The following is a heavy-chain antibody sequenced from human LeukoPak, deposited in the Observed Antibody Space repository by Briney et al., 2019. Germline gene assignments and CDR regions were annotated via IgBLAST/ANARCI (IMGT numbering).Heavy chain of an antibody. Sequence: SETLSLTCAVSGGSISSGGYSWSWIRQPPGKGLEWIGYIYHSGSTYYNPSLKSRVTISVDRSKNQFSLKLSSVTAADTAVYYCARQGTYSSAIGMGYWGQGTLVTVSS. V-gene: IGHV4-30-2*01. CDR1: GGSISSGGYS. D-gene: IGHD6-19*01. CDR3: ARQGTYSSAIGMGY. J-gene: IGHJ4*02. CDR2: IYHSGST.